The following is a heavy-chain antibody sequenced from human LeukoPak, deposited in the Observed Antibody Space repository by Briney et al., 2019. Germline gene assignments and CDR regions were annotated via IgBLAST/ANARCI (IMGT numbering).Heavy chain of an antibody. CDR1: GFTFSSYG. Sequence: GGSLRLSCAASGFTFSSYGMHWVRQAPGKGLEWVAVISHDGSNKYYADSVKGRFTISRDNSKNTLYLQMNSLRAEDTAVYYCAKVSLDSSGWEIPTGYWGQGTLVTVSS. V-gene: IGHV3-30*18. D-gene: IGHD6-19*01. CDR3: AKVSLDSSGWEIPTGY. J-gene: IGHJ4*02. CDR2: ISHDGSNK.